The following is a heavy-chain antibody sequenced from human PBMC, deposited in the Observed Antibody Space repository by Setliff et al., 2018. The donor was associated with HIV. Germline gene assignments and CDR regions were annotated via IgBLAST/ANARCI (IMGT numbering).Heavy chain of an antibody. CDR1: GGSISSHY. Sequence: SETLSLTCTVSGGSISSHYWSWIRQPPGKGLEWIGFISYSGSPNSNPSLKSRVTISVDTSKNQFSLKLSSVTAADTAVYYCAGGFLSIFGVVSYFDYWGQGTLVTVSS. CDR2: ISYSGSP. D-gene: IGHD3-3*01. V-gene: IGHV4-59*11. J-gene: IGHJ4*02. CDR3: AGGFLSIFGVVSYFDY.